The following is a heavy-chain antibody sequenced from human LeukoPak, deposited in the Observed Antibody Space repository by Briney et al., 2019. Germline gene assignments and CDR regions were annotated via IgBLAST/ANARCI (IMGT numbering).Heavy chain of an antibody. CDR2: IYYSGNT. V-gene: IGHV4-39*01. D-gene: IGHD3-3*01. CDR1: GDTISRSDYY. Sequence: SETLSLTCTVSGDTISRSDYYWGWIRQPPGKGLEWIGTIYYSGNTYYNPSLKSRLTISVVTSKSQFSLKLSSVTAADTAVYYCARHFWSGSLWFDPWGQGTLVTVSS. J-gene: IGHJ5*02. CDR3: ARHFWSGSLWFDP.